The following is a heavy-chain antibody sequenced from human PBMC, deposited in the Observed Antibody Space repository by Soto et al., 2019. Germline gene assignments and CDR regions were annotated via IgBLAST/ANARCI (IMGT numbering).Heavy chain of an antibody. CDR2: IIPIFGTA. V-gene: IGHV1-69*13. CDR1: GYTFTGYY. D-gene: IGHD6-13*01. CDR3: ASFIAAAGTRNFDY. Sequence: ASVKVSCKTSGYTFTGYYMHWVRQAPGQGLEWMGGIIPIFGTANYAQKFQGRVTITADESTSTAYMELSSLRSEDTAVYYCASFIAAAGTRNFDYWGQGTLVTVSS. J-gene: IGHJ4*02.